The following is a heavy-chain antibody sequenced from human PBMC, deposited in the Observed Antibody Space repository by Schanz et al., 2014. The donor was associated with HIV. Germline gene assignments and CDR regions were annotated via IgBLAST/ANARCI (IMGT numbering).Heavy chain of an antibody. V-gene: IGHV3-23*01. D-gene: IGHD4-17*01. CDR1: GFTFNNYA. CDR2: INWNGDTT. Sequence: EVQLLEFGGGSVRPGESLRLSCLASGFTFNNYAMSWVRQAPGKGLEWVAVINWNGDTTYYADSVKGRFTISRDNSNNVLFLHMPTLRAEDTAVYYCAKGGFYGDYVSYYYGLDVWGQGTTVIVSS. CDR3: AKGGFYGDYVSYYYGLDV. J-gene: IGHJ6*02.